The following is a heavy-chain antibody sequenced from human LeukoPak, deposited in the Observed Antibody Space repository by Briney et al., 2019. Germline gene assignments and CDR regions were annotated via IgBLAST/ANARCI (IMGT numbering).Heavy chain of an antibody. J-gene: IGHJ4*02. Sequence: ASVKLSCKSSGYTFTCYYMHWVRQAPGQGLEWMGWINPNSGDTNHAQNFQGRVTLTRDTSISTAYMELSSLRSDDSAVYYCAGEYCSGGSCRQGFDYWGQGTLVTVSS. CDR1: GYTFTCYY. D-gene: IGHD2-15*01. CDR2: INPNSGDT. CDR3: AGEYCSGGSCRQGFDY. V-gene: IGHV1-2*02.